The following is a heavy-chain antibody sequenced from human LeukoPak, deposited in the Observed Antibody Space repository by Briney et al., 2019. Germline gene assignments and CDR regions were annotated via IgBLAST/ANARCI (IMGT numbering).Heavy chain of an antibody. J-gene: IGHJ4*02. Sequence: KPSETLSLTCAVYGGSFSGVYWSWMRQPPGKGLEWIGEINHSGSTNYNPSLKSRVTISVDSSKSQFSLRLTSVTAADTAVYYCARDPFNTAFDYWGQGTLVTVSS. V-gene: IGHV4-34*01. CDR3: ARDPFNTAFDY. D-gene: IGHD5-18*01. CDR1: GGSFSGVY. CDR2: INHSGST.